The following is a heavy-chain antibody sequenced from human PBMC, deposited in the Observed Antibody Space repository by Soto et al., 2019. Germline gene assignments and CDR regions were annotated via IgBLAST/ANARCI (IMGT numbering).Heavy chain of an antibody. CDR2: MNPNSGNT. J-gene: IGHJ6*02. CDR3: ERVVVVLRGYYYGMDV. CDR1: GYTSTSYD. V-gene: IGHV1-8*01. Sequence: ASVKVSCRASGYTSTSYDINWVRQATEQGLEWMGWMNPNSGNTGYAQKFQGRVTMTRNTSISTAYMELSSLRSEDTDVYYCERVVVVLRGYYYGMDVWGQGTTVTVSS. D-gene: IGHD2-2*01.